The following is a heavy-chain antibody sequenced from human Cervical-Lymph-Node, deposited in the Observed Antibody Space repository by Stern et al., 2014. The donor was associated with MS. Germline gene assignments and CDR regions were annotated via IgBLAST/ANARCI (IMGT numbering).Heavy chain of an antibody. J-gene: IGHJ4*02. CDR1: GGSINTNNYY. CDR2: IYSSGST. CDR3: ARTGDDFGDYSLSY. D-gene: IGHD4-17*01. V-gene: IGHV4-39*02. Sequence: QLQESGPGLVKPSETLSLTCTVSGGSINTNNYYWGWIRQPPGKGLEWIGNIYSSGSTFYSPSLKSRVTMSVDTSQNHFSLTRGCVTAADTAVYYCARTGDDFGDYSLSYWGQGTLVTVSS.